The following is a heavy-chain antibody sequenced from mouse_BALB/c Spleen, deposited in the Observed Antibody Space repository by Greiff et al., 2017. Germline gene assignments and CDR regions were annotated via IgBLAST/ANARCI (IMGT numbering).Heavy chain of an antibody. CDR3: ARSTMVTTYAMDY. J-gene: IGHJ4*01. D-gene: IGHD2-1*01. CDR1: GYAFTNYL. V-gene: IGHV1-54*01. Sequence: VQRVESGAELVRPGTSVKVSCKASGYAFTNYLIEWVKQRPGQGLEWIGVINPGSGGTNYNEKFKGKATLTADKSSSTAYMQLSSLTSDDSAVYFCARSTMVTTYAMDYWGQGTSVTVSS. CDR2: INPGSGGT.